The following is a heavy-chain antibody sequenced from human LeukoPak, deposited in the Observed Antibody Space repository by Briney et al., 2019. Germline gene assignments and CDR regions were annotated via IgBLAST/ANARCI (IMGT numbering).Heavy chain of an antibody. D-gene: IGHD4-17*01. CDR1: GGSISSYY. J-gene: IGHJ3*02. CDR2: IHTTGST. Sequence: SETLSLTCTVSGGSISSYYWSWIRQPAGKGLEWIGCIHTTGSTNYNPSLKSRVTMSVDMSKKQFSLKLTSVTAADTAVYFCARGVGSFGDDPRDALDIWGQGTMVTVSS. CDR3: ARGVGSFGDDPRDALDI. V-gene: IGHV4-4*07.